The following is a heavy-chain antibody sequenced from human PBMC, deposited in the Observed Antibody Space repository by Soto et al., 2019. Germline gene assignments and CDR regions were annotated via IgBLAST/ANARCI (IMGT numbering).Heavy chain of an antibody. J-gene: IGHJ6*02. CDR2: ISSSSSYI. D-gene: IGHD3-9*01. Sequence: GGSLRLSCAASGFTFSGNSMNWVRQAPGKGLEWVSSISSSSSYIYYADSVKGRFTISRDNAKNSLYLQMNSLRVEDTAVYYCARDHYPYDVFTAYYYYYGMDVWGQGTTVTGSS. V-gene: IGHV3-21*01. CDR3: ARDHYPYDVFTAYYYYYGMDV. CDR1: GFTFSGNS.